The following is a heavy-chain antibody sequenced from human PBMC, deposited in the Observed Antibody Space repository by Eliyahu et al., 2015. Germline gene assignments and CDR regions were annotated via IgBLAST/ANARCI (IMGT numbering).Heavy chain of an antibody. CDR2: ISVSKGNT. J-gene: IGHJ4*02. Sequence: QVQLVQSGAEVKKPXASVXVSXKXXGYTFXYYDISWVRQAPGQGLEWMGWISVSKGNTDDAQKFQGRVTMTTDTSTTTAYMELRGLRSDDTATYYCARGLGRGPAASDYWGQGTQVTVSS. CDR3: ARGLGRGPAASDY. D-gene: IGHD2-2*01. V-gene: IGHV1-18*04. CDR1: GYTFXYYD.